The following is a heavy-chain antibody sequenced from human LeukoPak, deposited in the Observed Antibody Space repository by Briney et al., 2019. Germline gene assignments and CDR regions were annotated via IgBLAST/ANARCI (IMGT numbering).Heavy chain of an antibody. D-gene: IGHD1-14*01. J-gene: IGHJ6*03. V-gene: IGHV4-61*08. Sequence: SETLSLTCTVSGGSISSGDYYWSWIRQPPGKGLEWIGDIYYRGSTNYNPSLKSRVTISVDTSKNQFSLKVSSVTAADTAAYYCARSPDDYYYMDVWGKGTTVTVSS. CDR3: ARSPDDYYYMDV. CDR1: GGSISSGDYY. CDR2: IYYRGST.